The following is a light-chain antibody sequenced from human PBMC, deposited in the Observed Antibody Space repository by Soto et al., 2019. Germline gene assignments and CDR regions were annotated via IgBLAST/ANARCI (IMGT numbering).Light chain of an antibody. CDR2: NNN. CDR3: AAWDDSLNGFYV. V-gene: IGLV1-44*01. Sequence: VLTQPPSASGTPGQRVTISCSGSSSNIGTNTVNWYLQLPGTAPKLLIYNNNQRPSGVPERFSGSKSGTSASLAISGLQSEDEADYYCAAWDDSLNGFYVFGSGTKVTVL. J-gene: IGLJ1*01. CDR1: SSNIGTNT.